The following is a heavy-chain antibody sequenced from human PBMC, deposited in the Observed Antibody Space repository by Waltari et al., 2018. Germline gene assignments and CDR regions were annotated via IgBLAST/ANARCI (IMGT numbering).Heavy chain of an antibody. CDR2: TTNSNTYI. CDR3: ARALTTPNDY. D-gene: IGHD4-17*01. V-gene: IGHV3-21*03. CDR1: GLTISSFG. Sequence: EVQLVESGGCLVKPGGSLRLSCAASGLTISSFGMSWVRQAPGKGLEWVSSTTNSNTYIYYADSVKGRFTVSIDNAKNSLYLQMNSLRADDTAVYFCARALTTPNDYWGQGTLVTVSS. J-gene: IGHJ4*02.